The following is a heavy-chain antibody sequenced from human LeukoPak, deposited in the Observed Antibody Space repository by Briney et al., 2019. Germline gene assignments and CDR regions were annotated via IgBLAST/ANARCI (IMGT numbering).Heavy chain of an antibody. Sequence: SETLSLTCTVSGGSITGYYWNWIRQPAGQGLEWLGRVYTSGVGNYNPSLTSRVTMSVDTSKNQFSLKLTSLTAADTAVYYCAREEFLHEIDSSGYFVYWGQGTLVTVSS. J-gene: IGHJ4*02. V-gene: IGHV4-4*07. CDR3: AREEFLHEIDSSGYFVY. D-gene: IGHD3-22*01. CDR2: VYTSGVG. CDR1: GGSITGYY.